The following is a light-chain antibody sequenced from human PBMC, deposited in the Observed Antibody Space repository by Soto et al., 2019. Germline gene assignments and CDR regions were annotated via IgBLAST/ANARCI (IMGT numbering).Light chain of an antibody. CDR1: QSVGSN. CDR3: QQYNNWPRT. CDR2: GAS. Sequence: EIVLTQSPATLSVSPGERATLSCRASQSVGSNLAWYQQKPGQAPRLLIYGASTRPTAIPARFSGSGSGTDFTLTISSLQSEDFAVYYCQQYNNWPRTFGQGTKVDIK. J-gene: IGKJ1*01. V-gene: IGKV3-15*01.